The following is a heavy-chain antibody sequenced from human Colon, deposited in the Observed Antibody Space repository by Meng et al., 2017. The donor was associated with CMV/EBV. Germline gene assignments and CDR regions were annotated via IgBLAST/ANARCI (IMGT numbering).Heavy chain of an antibody. V-gene: IGHV4-39*01. J-gene: IGHJ4*02. CDR2: IYYTGST. Sequence: FTVSGGYINICSFYWGWIRQPPGKGLEWIGSIYYTGSTFYTPSLKSRVTISLDMSKNQFSLNLSSVTAADTAVYYCARHFDSGWSDYWGQGSLVTVSS. CDR3: ARHFDSGWSDY. D-gene: IGHD6-19*01. CDR1: GGYINICSFY.